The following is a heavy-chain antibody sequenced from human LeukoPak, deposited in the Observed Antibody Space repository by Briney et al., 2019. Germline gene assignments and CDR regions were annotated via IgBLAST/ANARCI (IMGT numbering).Heavy chain of an antibody. Sequence: PGGSLRLSCAASGFTFSSYAVHWVRQAPGKGLEWVALISYDGSNKYYADSVEGRFTISRDNSKNTLYLQMNSLRAEDTAVYYCARPARQQLVPDFDYWGQGTLVTVSS. J-gene: IGHJ4*02. V-gene: IGHV3-30*04. D-gene: IGHD6-13*01. CDR3: ARPARQQLVPDFDY. CDR2: ISYDGSNK. CDR1: GFTFSSYA.